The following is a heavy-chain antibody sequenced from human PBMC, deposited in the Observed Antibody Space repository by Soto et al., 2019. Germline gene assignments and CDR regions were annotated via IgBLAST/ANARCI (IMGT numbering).Heavy chain of an antibody. CDR1: GYTFTSYG. Sequence: GASVKVSCKASGYTFTSYGISWVRQAPGQGLEWMGWISAYNGNTNYAQKLQGRVTMTTDTSTSTAYMELRSLRSDDTAVYYCAREWEILRNYYYGMDVWGQGTTVTVSS. V-gene: IGHV1-18*01. J-gene: IGHJ6*02. D-gene: IGHD1-26*01. CDR2: ISAYNGNT. CDR3: AREWEILRNYYYGMDV.